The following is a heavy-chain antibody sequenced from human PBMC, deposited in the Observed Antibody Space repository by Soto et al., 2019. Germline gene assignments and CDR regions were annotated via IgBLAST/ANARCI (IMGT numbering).Heavy chain of an antibody. Sequence: EGSRRLSCAASGFNFSSCGMHWVRQDPGKCLEWVASRSDAGSNNYYGDYVKGRFTISRDNSKNTLYLQMNSLRAEDTAVYYCARDLRGYSTHRDWLHXWGQVTLVTVSX. J-gene: IGHJ5*02. CDR3: ARDLRGYSTHRDWLHX. CDR1: GFNFSSCG. CDR2: RSDAGSNN. D-gene: IGHD6-13*01. V-gene: IGHV3-33*01.